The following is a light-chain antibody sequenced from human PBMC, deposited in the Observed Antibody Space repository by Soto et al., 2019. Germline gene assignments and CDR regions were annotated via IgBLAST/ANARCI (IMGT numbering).Light chain of an antibody. CDR2: DAS. V-gene: IGKV3-20*01. CDR3: QQYATSPT. Sequence: EFVLTQSPGPLSLSAGERVTLSCRASQTVRNNYLAWYQQKPGQAPRLLIYDASSRATGIPDRFSGGGSGTDFSLTISRLEPVDFAVYYCQQYATSPTFGQGTRWIS. CDR1: QTVRNNY. J-gene: IGKJ1*01.